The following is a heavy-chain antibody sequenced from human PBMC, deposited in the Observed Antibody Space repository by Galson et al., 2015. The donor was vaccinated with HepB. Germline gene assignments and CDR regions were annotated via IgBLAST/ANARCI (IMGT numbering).Heavy chain of an antibody. V-gene: IGHV6-1*01. Sequence: CAISGDSVSSNSAAWNWIRQSPSRGLEWLGRTYYRSKWYNDYAVSVKGRIIINPDTSKNQFSLQLNSVAPEDTAVYYCARMVGGSRGYWGQGTLVTVSS. CDR3: ARMVGGSRGY. CDR1: GDSVSSNSAA. CDR2: TYYRSKWYN. J-gene: IGHJ4*02. D-gene: IGHD1-26*01.